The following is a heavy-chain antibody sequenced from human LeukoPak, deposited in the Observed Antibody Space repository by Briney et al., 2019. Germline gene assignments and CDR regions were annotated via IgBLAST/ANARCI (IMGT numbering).Heavy chain of an antibody. CDR2: INHSGST. Sequence: SETLSLTCAVYGGSFSGYYWSWIRQPPGKGLKWIGEINHSGSTNYNPSLKSRVTISVDTSKNQFSLKLSSVTAADTAVYYCARGKVVPAAGAPYYYYGMDVWGQGTTVTVSS. CDR3: ARGKVVPAAGAPYYYYGMDV. J-gene: IGHJ6*02. D-gene: IGHD2-2*01. CDR1: GGSFSGYY. V-gene: IGHV4-34*01.